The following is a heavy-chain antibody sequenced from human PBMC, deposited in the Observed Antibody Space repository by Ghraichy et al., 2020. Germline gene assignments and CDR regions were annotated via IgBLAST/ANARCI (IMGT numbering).Heavy chain of an antibody. V-gene: IGHV3-21*01. D-gene: IGHD1-1*01. Sequence: GGSLRLSCAASGFTFSSYSMNWVRQAPGKGLEWVSSISSSSTFIYYADLVEGRFTISRDNAKNSLYLQMNSLRAEDTAVYYCARDNWNDRATCWGQGTLVTVSS. CDR2: ISSSSTFI. CDR1: GFTFSSYS. CDR3: ARDNWNDRATC. J-gene: IGHJ4*02.